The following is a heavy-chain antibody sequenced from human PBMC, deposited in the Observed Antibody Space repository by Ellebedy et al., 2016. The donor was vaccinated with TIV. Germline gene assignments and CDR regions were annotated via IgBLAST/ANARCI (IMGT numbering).Heavy chain of an antibody. CDR1: EWGFSNFG. Sequence: GGSLRLSCVASEWGFSNFGMHWVRQAPGKGLEWVALIWFDGTNEDYADSVKGRFTISRDNSKNTLYLQMNSLRAEDTAVYYCAKSYDSSGNILRFFDTWGQGTLVTVSS. D-gene: IGHD3-22*01. J-gene: IGHJ4*02. V-gene: IGHV3-33*03. CDR2: IWFDGTNE. CDR3: AKSYDSSGNILRFFDT.